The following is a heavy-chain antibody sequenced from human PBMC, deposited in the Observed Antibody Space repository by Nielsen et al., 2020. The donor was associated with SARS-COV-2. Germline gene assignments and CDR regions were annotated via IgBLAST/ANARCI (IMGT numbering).Heavy chain of an antibody. CDR1: GYTFTGYY. J-gene: IGHJ4*02. CDR3: ARDPGIAAADFDY. V-gene: IGHV1-2*06. D-gene: IGHD6-13*01. CDR2: INPNSGGT. Sequence: ALVKVSCKASGYTFTGYYMHWVRQAPGQGLEWMGRINPNSGGTNYAQKFQGRVTMTRDTSISTAYMELSRLRSDDTAVYYCARDPGIAAADFDYWGQGTLVTVSS.